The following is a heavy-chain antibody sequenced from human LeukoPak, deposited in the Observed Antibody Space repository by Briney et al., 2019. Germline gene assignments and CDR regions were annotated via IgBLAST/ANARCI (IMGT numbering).Heavy chain of an antibody. CDR2: ISSSSSYI. Sequence: GGFLRLSCAASGFTFSSYSMNWVRQAPGKGLEWVSSISSSSSYIYYADSVKGRFTISRDNAKNSLDLQMNSLRAEDTALYYCAKDAFRTPSGSGDYWGQGTLVTVSS. V-gene: IGHV3-21*04. CDR3: AKDAFRTPSGSGDY. D-gene: IGHD1-26*01. CDR1: GFTFSSYS. J-gene: IGHJ4*02.